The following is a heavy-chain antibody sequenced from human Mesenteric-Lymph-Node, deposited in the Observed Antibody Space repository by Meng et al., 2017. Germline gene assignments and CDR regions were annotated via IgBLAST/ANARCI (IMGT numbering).Heavy chain of an antibody. J-gene: IGHJ5*02. CDR2: IGHSGTT. V-gene: IGHV4-39*01. Sequence: QAEPAEVGPGLVKPSEALSLTCSVSGGSISTSGYYWGWIRQPPGKGLEWIGSIGHSGTTYYTPSLRRRVTVSIDTSKNQFSLEVTSVTAADTAVYYCVRSSGWVRTGFDPWGQGTLVTVSS. CDR1: GGSISTSGYY. D-gene: IGHD6-19*01. CDR3: VRSSGWVRTGFDP.